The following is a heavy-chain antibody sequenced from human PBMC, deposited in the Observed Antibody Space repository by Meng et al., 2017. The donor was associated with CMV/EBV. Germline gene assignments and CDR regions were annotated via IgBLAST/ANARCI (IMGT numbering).Heavy chain of an antibody. J-gene: IGHJ4*02. CDR1: GFTFSSYA. Sequence: SCAASGFTFSSYAMSWVRQAPGKGLEWVSYISSSGSTIYYADSVKGRFTISRDNAKNSLYLQMNSLRAEDTAVYYCASWGGVVPADYWGQGTLVTVSS. V-gene: IGHV3-48*03. D-gene: IGHD2-2*01. CDR3: ASWGGVVPADY. CDR2: ISSSGSTI.